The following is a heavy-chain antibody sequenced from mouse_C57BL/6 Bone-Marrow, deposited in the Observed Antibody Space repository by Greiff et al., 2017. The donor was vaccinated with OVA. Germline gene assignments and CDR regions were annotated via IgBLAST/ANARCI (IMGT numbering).Heavy chain of an antibody. D-gene: IGHD3-2*02. CDR2: INPNNGGT. CDR3: ARINSSGYVGAMDY. CDR1: GYTFTDYN. Sequence: VQLQQSGPELVKPGASVKMPCKASGYTFTDYNMDWVKQSHGKSLEWIGDINPNNGGTIYNQKFKGKATLTVDKSSSTAYMELRSLTSEDTAVYYCARINSSGYVGAMDYWGQGTSVTVSS. V-gene: IGHV1-18*01. J-gene: IGHJ4*01.